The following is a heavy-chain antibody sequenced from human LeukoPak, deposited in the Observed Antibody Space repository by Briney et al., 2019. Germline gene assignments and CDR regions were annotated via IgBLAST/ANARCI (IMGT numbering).Heavy chain of an antibody. J-gene: IGHJ4*02. Sequence: ASVKVSCKASGYTXTGYYMHWVRQAPGQGLEWMGWINPNSGGTNYAQKFQGRVTMTRDTSISTAYMELSRLRSDDTAVYYCARIDTLTGYYLLFDYWGQGTLVTASS. CDR1: GYTXTGYY. CDR2: INPNSGGT. D-gene: IGHD3-9*01. CDR3: ARIDTLTGYYLLFDY. V-gene: IGHV1-2*02.